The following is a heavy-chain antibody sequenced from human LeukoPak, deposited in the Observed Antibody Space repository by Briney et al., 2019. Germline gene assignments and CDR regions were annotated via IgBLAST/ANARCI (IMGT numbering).Heavy chain of an antibody. Sequence: GGSLRLSCAASGFTVSSKYMSWVRQAPGKGPEWVALIWYDGSNKYYGESVKGRFTISRDNSKNTVYLQMNSLRAEDTGVYYCARDRLEAVTDDDYFDYWGQGTLVTVSS. CDR3: ARDRLEAVTDDDYFDY. D-gene: IGHD2-21*02. CDR2: IWYDGSNK. J-gene: IGHJ4*02. V-gene: IGHV3-33*08. CDR1: GFTVSSKY.